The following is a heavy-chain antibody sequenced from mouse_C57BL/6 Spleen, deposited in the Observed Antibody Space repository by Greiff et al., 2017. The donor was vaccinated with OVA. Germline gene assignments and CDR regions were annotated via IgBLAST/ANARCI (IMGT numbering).Heavy chain of an antibody. D-gene: IGHD2-5*01. J-gene: IGHJ3*01. CDR2: INPNNGGT. Sequence: EVQLQQSGPELVKPGASVKMSCKASGYTFTDYNMHWVKQSHGKSLEWIGYINPNNGGTSYNQKFKGKATLTVNKSSSTADMALRSLTSEDSAVYYCARNSNLAWFAYWGQGTLVTVSA. V-gene: IGHV1-22*01. CDR1: GYTFTDYN. CDR3: ARNSNLAWFAY.